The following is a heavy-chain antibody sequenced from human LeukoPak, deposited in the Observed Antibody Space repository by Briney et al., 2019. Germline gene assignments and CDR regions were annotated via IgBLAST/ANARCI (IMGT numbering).Heavy chain of an antibody. CDR1: GFTFSSYW. V-gene: IGHV3-7*01. CDR3: ARDINAGTDYGDYKSPYYYYFYYMDV. Sequence: EGSLRLSCAASGFTFSSYWMSWVRQAPGKGLEWVANIKQDGSEKCYVDSVKGRFTISRDNAKNSLYLQMNSLRAEDTAVYYCARDINAGTDYGDYKSPYYYYFYYMDVWGKGTTVTVSS. J-gene: IGHJ6*03. D-gene: IGHD4-17*01. CDR2: IKQDGSEK.